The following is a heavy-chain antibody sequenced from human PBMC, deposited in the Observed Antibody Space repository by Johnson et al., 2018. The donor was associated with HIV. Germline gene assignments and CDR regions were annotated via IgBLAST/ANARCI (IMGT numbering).Heavy chain of an antibody. V-gene: IGHV3-73*01. J-gene: IGHJ3*02. CDR2: IRGEANNYAT. CDR3: ARVRAGRENAFDI. D-gene: IGHD1-26*01. Sequence: VQLVESGGGLVQPGGSLRLSCAASGFTFSGSALHWVRQPSGKGLEWVGHIRGEANNYATGYAASTKGRFTISRDNSKNTLSLQMNSPRVDDTAIYYCARVRAGRENAFDIWGQGTMVTVSS. CDR1: GFTFSGSA.